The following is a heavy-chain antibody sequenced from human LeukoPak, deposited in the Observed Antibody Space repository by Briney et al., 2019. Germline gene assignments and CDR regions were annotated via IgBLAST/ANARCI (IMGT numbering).Heavy chain of an antibody. D-gene: IGHD6-19*01. Sequence: PGGSLRLSCVGSGFTFSNYWLSWVRQAPGKGLEWVAHIKEDGSDQYYVDSVKGRFTVSRDNAKSSLYLEMNSLSAEDTAVYYCGGGMAVAYWGQGTLVTVSS. CDR3: GGGMAVAY. J-gene: IGHJ4*02. CDR1: GFTFSNYW. V-gene: IGHV3-7*01. CDR2: IKEDGSDQ.